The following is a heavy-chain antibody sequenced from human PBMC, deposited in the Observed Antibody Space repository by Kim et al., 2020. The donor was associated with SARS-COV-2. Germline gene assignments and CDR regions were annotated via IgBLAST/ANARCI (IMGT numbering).Heavy chain of an antibody. CDR3: ARGAGYYGSGV. J-gene: IGHJ4*02. D-gene: IGHD3-10*01. CDR2: INHSGST. Sequence: SETLSLTCAVYGGSFSGYYWSWIRQPPGKGLEWIGEINHSGSTNYNPSLKSRVTISVDTSKNQFSLKLSSVTAADTAVYYCARGAGYYGSGVWGQGTLVTVSS. CDR1: GGSFSGYY. V-gene: IGHV4-34*01.